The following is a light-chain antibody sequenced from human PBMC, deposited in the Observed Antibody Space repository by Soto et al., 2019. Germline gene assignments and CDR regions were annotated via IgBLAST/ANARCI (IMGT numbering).Light chain of an antibody. CDR2: ATS. Sequence: DIQMTQSPSSLSASVGDRVTMTCRASRNITYYLNWYRQKPGTAPELLVYATSRRHKGVPLRFGGSGSGTDFTLTISGLQPEDFGTYLCQHSHRTPYTSGQGTKVDIK. J-gene: IGKJ2*01. V-gene: IGKV1-39*01. CDR1: RNITYY. CDR3: QHSHRTPYT.